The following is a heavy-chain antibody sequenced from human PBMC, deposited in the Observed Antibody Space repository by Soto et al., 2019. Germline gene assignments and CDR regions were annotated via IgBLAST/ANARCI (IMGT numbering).Heavy chain of an antibody. D-gene: IGHD6-25*01. CDR3: ARDGWAAAEN. CDR1: GYNFGRFP. CDR2: ISDDGTDT. J-gene: IGHJ4*02. Sequence: EVNLVESGGGLVQLGGSLRLSCAGPGYNFGRFPIPWVRQAPGKGLVWVSRISDDGTDTNHADSVKGRFTISRDNARNTLYLQMNSLRVEDTAVYYCARDGWAAAENWVPGTLVTVSS. V-gene: IGHV3-74*01.